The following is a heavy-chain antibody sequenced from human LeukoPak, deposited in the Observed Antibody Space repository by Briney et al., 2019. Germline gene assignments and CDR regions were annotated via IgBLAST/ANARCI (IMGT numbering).Heavy chain of an antibody. CDR1: GLTLSSYG. CDR2: ISHDGSNK. Sequence: HPGGSLRLSCAASGLTLSSYGMHWVRQAPGKGPEWVAVISHDGSNKYYADSVKGRFTISRDNAKNTLYLQMDSLSVEDTAVYYCAKLRGYYGSGQQITLDYWGQGTLVTVSS. J-gene: IGHJ4*02. D-gene: IGHD3-10*01. CDR3: AKLRGYYGSGQQITLDY. V-gene: IGHV3-30*18.